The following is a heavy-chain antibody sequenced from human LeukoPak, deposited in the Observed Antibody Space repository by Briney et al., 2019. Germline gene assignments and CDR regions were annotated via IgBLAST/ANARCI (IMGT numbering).Heavy chain of an antibody. D-gene: IGHD6-6*01. CDR3: ARVEALYHLPTH. CDR2: IIPNSGDT. Sequence: ASVKVSCKASGYTFIGYYIHWVRQAPGQGLEWVGWIIPNSGDTKYAQKFQGRVTMTRDTSISTAYLELTRPRSDDTAFYYCARVEALYHLPTHWGQGTLVTVSS. J-gene: IGHJ4*02. CDR1: GYTFIGYY. V-gene: IGHV1-2*02.